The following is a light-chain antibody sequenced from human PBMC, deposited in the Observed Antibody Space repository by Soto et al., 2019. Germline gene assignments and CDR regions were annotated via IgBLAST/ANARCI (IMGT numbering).Light chain of an antibody. V-gene: IGKV4-1*01. Sequence: DIVMTQSPDSLAVSLGERATINCKSSQSVLYSSNTKNYLAWYLQKPGQPPKLLIYWASTRESGVPDRLSGSGSGRDFTLTISSLQAEDVAVYYCQQYDSTTGNTFGQGTKLEIK. CDR2: WAS. CDR1: QSVLYSSNTKNY. CDR3: QQYDSTTGNT. J-gene: IGKJ2*01.